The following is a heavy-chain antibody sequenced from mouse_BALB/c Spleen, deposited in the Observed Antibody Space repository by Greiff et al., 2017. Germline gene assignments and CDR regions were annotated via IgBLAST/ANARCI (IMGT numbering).Heavy chain of an antibody. Sequence: EVQLQQSGPGLVKPSQTVSLTCTVTGISITTGNYRWSWIRQFPGNKLEWIGYIYYSGTITYNPSLTSRTTITRDTSKNQFFLEMNSLTAEDTATYYCAREGDGYYFDYWGQGTTLTVSS. CDR1: GISITTGNYR. D-gene: IGHD2-3*01. J-gene: IGHJ2*01. CDR3: AREGDGYYFDY. CDR2: IYYSGTI. V-gene: IGHV3-5*02.